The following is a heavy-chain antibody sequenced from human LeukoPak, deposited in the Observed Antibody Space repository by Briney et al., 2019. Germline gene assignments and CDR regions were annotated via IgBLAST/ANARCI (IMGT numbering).Heavy chain of an antibody. V-gene: IGHV3-53*01. J-gene: IGHJ4*02. CDR3: ATGGYYDSSGYYFDY. Sequence: GGSLRLSCAASGFTVSSNYMSWVRQAPGKGLEWVSVIYSGGSTYYADSVKGRFTISRDNSKNTLYLQMNSLRAEDTAVYYCATGGYYDSSGYYFDYWGQGTLVTVSS. CDR2: IYSGGST. CDR1: GFTVSSNY. D-gene: IGHD3-22*01.